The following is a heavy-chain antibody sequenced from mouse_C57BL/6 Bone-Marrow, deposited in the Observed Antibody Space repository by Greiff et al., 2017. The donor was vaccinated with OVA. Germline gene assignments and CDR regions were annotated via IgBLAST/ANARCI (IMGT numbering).Heavy chain of an antibody. CDR2: INPNNGGT. J-gene: IGHJ2*01. D-gene: IGHD4-1*01. V-gene: IGHV1-26*01. Sequence: VQLHQSGPELVKPGASVKISCKASGYTFTDYYMNWVKQSHGKSLEWIGDINPNNGGTSYNQKFKGKATLTVDKSSSTAYMELRSLTSEDSAVYYCASNWEGEYFDYWGQGTTLTVSS. CDR3: ASNWEGEYFDY. CDR1: GYTFTDYY.